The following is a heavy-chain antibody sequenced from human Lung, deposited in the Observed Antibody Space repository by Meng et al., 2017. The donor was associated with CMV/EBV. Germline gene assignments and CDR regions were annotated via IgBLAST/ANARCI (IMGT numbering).Heavy chain of an antibody. Sequence: SXKISCAASGFTFDDYAMHWVRQAPGKGLEWVSGISWNSGSIGYADPVKGRFTISRDNAKNSLYLQMNSLRAEDTALYYCAKESSGFDYWGQGTLVTVSS. CDR2: ISWNSGSI. CDR3: AKESSGFDY. V-gene: IGHV3-9*01. D-gene: IGHD6-19*01. CDR1: GFTFDDYA. J-gene: IGHJ4*02.